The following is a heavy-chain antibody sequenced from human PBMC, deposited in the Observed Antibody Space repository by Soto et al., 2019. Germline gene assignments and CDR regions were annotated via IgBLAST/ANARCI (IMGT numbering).Heavy chain of an antibody. Sequence: LRLSCAASGFTFSSYAMHWVRQAPGKGLEWVAVISYDGSNKYYADSVKGRFTISRDNSKNTLYLQMNSLRAEDTAVYYCARDRPFFWSGYYTVGYYYGMDVWGQGTTVTVSS. CDR1: GFTFSSYA. CDR3: ARDRPFFWSGYYTVGYYYGMDV. V-gene: IGHV3-30-3*01. J-gene: IGHJ6*02. CDR2: ISYDGSNK. D-gene: IGHD3-3*01.